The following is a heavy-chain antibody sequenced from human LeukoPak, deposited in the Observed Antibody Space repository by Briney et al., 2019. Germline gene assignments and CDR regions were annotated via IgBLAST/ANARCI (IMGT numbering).Heavy chain of an antibody. CDR1: GFTFDDYA. CDR3: AKDFGRSAYDRPFDY. CDR2: ISWNSGSI. Sequence: GGSLRLSCAASGFTFDDYAMHWVRQAPGKGLEWVSGISWNSGSIAYADSVKGRFTISRDNAKNSLYLQMNSLSAEDTALYYCAKDFGRSAYDRPFDYWGQGTLVTVSS. J-gene: IGHJ4*02. V-gene: IGHV3-9*01. D-gene: IGHD5-12*01.